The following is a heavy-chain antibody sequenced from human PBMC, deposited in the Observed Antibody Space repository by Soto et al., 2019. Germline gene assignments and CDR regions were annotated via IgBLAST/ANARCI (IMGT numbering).Heavy chain of an antibody. V-gene: IGHV1-46*01. CDR2: INPSGTT. CDR3: AREADVAIFGVVSYYAMDV. Sequence: ASVKVYCKSSGYTFTSYYIHWVRQAPGQGLEWLGIINPSGTTTYAQKFQGRVTLTRDTSASTVYMELSRLRSEDAAVYYCAREADVAIFGVVSYYAMDVWGQGTTVTVSS. J-gene: IGHJ6*02. CDR1: GYTFTSYY. D-gene: IGHD3-3*02.